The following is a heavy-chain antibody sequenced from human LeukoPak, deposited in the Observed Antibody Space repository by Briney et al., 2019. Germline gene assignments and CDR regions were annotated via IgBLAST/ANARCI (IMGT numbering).Heavy chain of an antibody. CDR1: GGSISAYY. J-gene: IGHJ4*02. Sequence: PSETLSLTCTVSGGSISAYYWNWIRQPPGKGLEWIGYIYYSGSTNYNPSLRSRVTMSVDTSKNQFSLNLSSVTAADTAVYYCARVASWPTGTDYWGQGTLVTVSS. CDR2: IYYSGST. D-gene: IGHD1-1*01. V-gene: IGHV4-59*01. CDR3: ARVASWPTGTDY.